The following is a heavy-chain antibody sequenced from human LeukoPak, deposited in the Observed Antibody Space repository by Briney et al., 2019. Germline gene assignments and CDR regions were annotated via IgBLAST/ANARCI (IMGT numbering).Heavy chain of an antibody. D-gene: IGHD1-14*01. CDR3: ARGLGYNIY. Sequence: GGSLRLSCAASGFSFNTYAMSWVRQAPGKGLEWVSAISNTGGSTYYADSVKGRFTISRDKSKNTLSLQMNSLRAEDTAVYYCARGLGYNIYWGQGTLVTVSS. V-gene: IGHV3-23*01. CDR1: GFSFNTYA. CDR2: ISNTGGST. J-gene: IGHJ4*02.